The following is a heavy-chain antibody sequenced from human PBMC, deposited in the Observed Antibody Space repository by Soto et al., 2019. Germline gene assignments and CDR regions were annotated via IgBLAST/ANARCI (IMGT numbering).Heavy chain of an antibody. V-gene: IGHV4-31*03. CDR1: GDSISSNGYY. CDR3: ASGKAWEVLLAF. Sequence: LSLTCTVSGDSISSNGYYWSWIPQHPGKCLEWIGYIYYSGSTYYNPSLKSRVTISLDTSNXXFSLNLSSVTAAYTDVYYCASGKAWEVLLAFWGQGNPVTV. J-gene: IGHJ4*02. D-gene: IGHD1-26*01. CDR2: IYYSGST.